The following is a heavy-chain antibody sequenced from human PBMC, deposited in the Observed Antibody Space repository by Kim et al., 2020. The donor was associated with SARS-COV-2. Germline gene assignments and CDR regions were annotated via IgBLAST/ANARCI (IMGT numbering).Heavy chain of an antibody. V-gene: IGHV3-23*01. CDR3: AKGRGDIVVVVAATSSGFDY. D-gene: IGHD2-15*01. J-gene: IGHJ4*02. CDR1: GFTFSSYA. CDR2: ISGSGGST. Sequence: GGSLRLSCAASGFTFSSYAMSWVRQAPGKGLEWVSAISGSGGSTYYADSVKGRFTISRDNSKNTLYLQMNSLRAEDTAVYYCAKGRGDIVVVVAATSSGFDYWGQGTLVTVSS.